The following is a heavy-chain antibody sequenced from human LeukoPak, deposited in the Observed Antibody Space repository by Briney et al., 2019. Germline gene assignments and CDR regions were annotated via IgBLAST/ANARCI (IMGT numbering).Heavy chain of an antibody. V-gene: IGHV3-9*01. J-gene: IGHJ4*02. CDR3: ARSLIYGGNSGPDY. CDR2: ISWNSGSI. CDR1: GFTFDDYA. D-gene: IGHD4-23*01. Sequence: PGGSLRLSCAASGFTFDDYAMHWVRQAPGKGLEWVSGISWNSGSIGYADSVKGRFTISRDNAKNSLYLQMNSLRAEDTAVYYCARSLIYGGNSGPDYWGQGALVTVSS.